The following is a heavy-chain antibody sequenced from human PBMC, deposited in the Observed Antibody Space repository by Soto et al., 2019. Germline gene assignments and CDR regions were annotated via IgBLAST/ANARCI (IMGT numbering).Heavy chain of an antibody. V-gene: IGHV1-69*01. CDR2: IIPIFGTA. J-gene: IGHJ5*02. CDR1: GGTFSSYA. CDR3: AGVGYYDFWSGNNWFDP. Sequence: QVQLVQSGAEVKKPGSSVKVSCKASGGTFSSYAISWVRQAPGQGLEWMGGIIPIFGTANYAQKFQGRVTITADESTSTAYMELRSLGSEDTAVYYCAGVGYYDFWSGNNWFDPWGQGTLVTVSS. D-gene: IGHD3-3*01.